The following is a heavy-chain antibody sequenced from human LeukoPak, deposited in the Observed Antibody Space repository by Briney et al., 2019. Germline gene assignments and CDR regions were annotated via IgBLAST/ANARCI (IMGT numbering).Heavy chain of an antibody. V-gene: IGHV3-21*01. CDR2: ISSSSSFI. CDR3: ARLWDYGDFQNAFDI. Sequence: GGSLRLSCAASGFTFSSHTVTWVRRAPGRGLEWVSSISSSSSFIHYADSVRGRFTISRDNAKKSLYLQMNSLSAEDTAVYYCARLWDYGDFQNAFDIWGQGTTVTVSS. J-gene: IGHJ3*02. D-gene: IGHD4-17*01. CDR1: GFTFSSHT.